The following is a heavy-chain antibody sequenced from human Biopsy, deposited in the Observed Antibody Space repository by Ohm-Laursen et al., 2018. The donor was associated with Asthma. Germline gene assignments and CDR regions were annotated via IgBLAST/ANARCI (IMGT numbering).Heavy chain of an antibody. J-gene: IGHJ4*02. CDR2: ISSSGAST. Sequence: SLRLSCSASGFTFSSYAMSWVRQAPGKGLEWVSSISSSGASTYYADSVKDRFTISRDNSKNTLFLEMNSLRPEDTAVYYCAKELFPGWELRRGPDSWGQGTLVTVSS. CDR1: GFTFSSYA. CDR3: AKELFPGWELRRGPDS. V-gene: IGHV3-23*01. D-gene: IGHD1-26*01.